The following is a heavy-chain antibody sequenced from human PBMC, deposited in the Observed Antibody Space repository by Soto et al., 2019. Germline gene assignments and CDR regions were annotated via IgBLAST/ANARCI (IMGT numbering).Heavy chain of an antibody. CDR1: GFTFSSYA. J-gene: IGHJ5*02. D-gene: IGHD6-19*01. CDR3: AKDIGSYNSGWYNWFDP. V-gene: IGHV3-23*01. Sequence: GGSLRLSCAASGFTFSSYAMSWVRQAPGKGLEWVSAISGSGGSTYYADSVKGRFTISRDNSKNTLYLQMNSLRAEDTAVYYCAKDIGSYNSGWYNWFDPWGQGTLVTVSS. CDR2: ISGSGGST.